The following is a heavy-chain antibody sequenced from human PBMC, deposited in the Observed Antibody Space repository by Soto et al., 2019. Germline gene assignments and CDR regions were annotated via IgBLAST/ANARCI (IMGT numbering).Heavy chain of an antibody. Sequence: PGGSLRLSCAASGFTFSSYAMHWVRQAPGKGLEWVAVISYDGSNKYYADSVKGRFTISRDNSKNTLYLQMNSLRAEDTAVYYCARDQTTVVRYFDYWGQGTLVTVSS. J-gene: IGHJ4*02. D-gene: IGHD4-17*01. CDR3: ARDQTTVVRYFDY. CDR1: GFTFSSYA. CDR2: ISYDGSNK. V-gene: IGHV3-30-3*01.